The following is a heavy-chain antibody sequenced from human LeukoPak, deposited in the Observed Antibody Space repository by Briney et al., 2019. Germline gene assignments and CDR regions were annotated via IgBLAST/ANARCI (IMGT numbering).Heavy chain of an antibody. D-gene: IGHD1-20*01. J-gene: IGHJ5*02. V-gene: IGHV4-34*01. CDR1: GFSFSNSA. Sequence: GSLRLSCAASGFSFSNSAMTWVRQAPGKGLEWIGEINHSGSTNYNPSLKSRVTISVDTSKNQFSLKLSSVTAADTAVYYCARAGFFNWNDLPGGNNWFDLWGQGTLVTVSS. CDR3: ARAGFFNWNDLPGGNNWFDL. CDR2: INHSGST.